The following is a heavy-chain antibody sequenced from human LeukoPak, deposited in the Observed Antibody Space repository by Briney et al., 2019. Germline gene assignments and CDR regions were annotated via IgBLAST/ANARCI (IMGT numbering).Heavy chain of an antibody. J-gene: IGHJ3*02. CDR1: GGSISSYY. Sequence: PSETLSLTCTVSGGSISSYYWSWIRQPPGKGLEWIGYIYYSGSTNYNPSLGSRVTISVDTSKNQFSLKVRSVTAADTAVYYCARDQGSGSYNLDAFDIWGQGTMVTVSS. CDR3: ARDQGSGSYNLDAFDI. V-gene: IGHV4-59*01. CDR2: IYYSGST. D-gene: IGHD1-26*01.